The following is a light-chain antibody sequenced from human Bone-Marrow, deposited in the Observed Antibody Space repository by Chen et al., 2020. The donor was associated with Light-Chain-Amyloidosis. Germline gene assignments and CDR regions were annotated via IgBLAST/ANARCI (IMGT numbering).Light chain of an antibody. J-gene: IGLJ2*01. Sequence: QSALTQPASAPGSPGQSITISCTGTSSDVGAYNYVSWYQQHPGKVPKVMIYDVSNRPSGVSNRVSGSKSGNAASLSISGLQAEDEAHYYCSSYTSSSTLVFGGGTKLTVL. CDR3: SSYTSSSTLV. V-gene: IGLV2-14*03. CDR2: DVS. CDR1: SSDVGAYNY.